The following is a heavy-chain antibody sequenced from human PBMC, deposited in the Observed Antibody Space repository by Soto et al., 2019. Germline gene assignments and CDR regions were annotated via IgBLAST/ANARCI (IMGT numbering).Heavy chain of an antibody. Sequence: PSETLSLTCAVYGGSFSGYYWSWIRQPPGKGLEWIGEINHSGSTNYNPSLKSRVTISVDTSKNQFSLKLSSVTAADTAVYYCASPRIGRIDFVYWGQGTLVTVSS. CDR1: GGSFSGYY. V-gene: IGHV4-34*01. CDR2: INHSGST. D-gene: IGHD1-26*01. CDR3: ASPRIGRIDFVY. J-gene: IGHJ4*02.